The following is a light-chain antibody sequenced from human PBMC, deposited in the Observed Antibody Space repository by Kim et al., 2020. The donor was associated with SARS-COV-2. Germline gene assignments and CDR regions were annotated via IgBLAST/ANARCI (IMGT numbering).Light chain of an antibody. CDR3: QQRNSWPPAVT. CDR2: DAS. CDR1: QNIDTH. Sequence: PGERATLSGRASQNIDTHLAGYQQRPGQAPRLRVYDASNRATGVPDRFSGSGSGTDFTLTISSLEPEDFSIYYCQQRNSWPPAVTFGGGTKVDIK. J-gene: IGKJ4*01. V-gene: IGKV3-11*01.